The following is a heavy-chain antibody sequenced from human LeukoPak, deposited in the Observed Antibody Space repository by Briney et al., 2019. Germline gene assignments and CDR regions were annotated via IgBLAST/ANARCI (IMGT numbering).Heavy chain of an antibody. D-gene: IGHD7-27*01. J-gene: IGHJ4*02. Sequence: GMSLRLSCATSGSTFRSHAMHWVRQSPGKGLEWVAQIWYDGSNKYYADSVKGRFSVSRDNSKNTLYLQMNSLRVGDTAVYYCARAPRSWGFDCWGQGTLVTVSS. CDR3: ARAPRSWGFDC. CDR2: IWYDGSNK. CDR1: GSTFRSHA. V-gene: IGHV3-33*01.